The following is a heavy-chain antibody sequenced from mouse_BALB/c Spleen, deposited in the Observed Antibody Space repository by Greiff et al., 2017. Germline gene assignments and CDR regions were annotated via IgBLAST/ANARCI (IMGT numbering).Heavy chain of an antibody. CDR3: ARGGGGEGWYFDV. V-gene: IGHV2-9*02. Sequence: VKLMESGPGLVAPSQSLSITCTVSGFSLTSYGVHWVRQPPGKGLEWLGVIWAGGSTNYNSALMSRLSISKDNSKSQVFLKMNSLQTDDTAMYYCARGGGGEGWYFDVWGAGTTVTVSS. CDR2: IWAGGST. CDR1: GFSLTSYG. D-gene: IGHD1-1*02. J-gene: IGHJ1*01.